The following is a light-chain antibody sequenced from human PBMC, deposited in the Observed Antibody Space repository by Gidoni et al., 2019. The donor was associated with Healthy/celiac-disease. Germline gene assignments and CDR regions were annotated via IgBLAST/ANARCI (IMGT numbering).Light chain of an antibody. CDR3: QQDGSSPWT. V-gene: IGKV3-20*01. CDR1: QSVSSSY. Sequence: DIVLTQSPGTLSLSPGERATLSCRASQSVSSSYLAWYQQKPGQAPRLLIYGASSRATGIPDRFSGSGSGTDFTLTISRREPEDFAVYYCQQDGSSPWTFXXXTKVEIK. J-gene: IGKJ1*01. CDR2: GAS.